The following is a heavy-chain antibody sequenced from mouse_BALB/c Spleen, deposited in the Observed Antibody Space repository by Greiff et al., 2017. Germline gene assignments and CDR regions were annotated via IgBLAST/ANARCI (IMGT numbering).Heavy chain of an antibody. CDR2: INPSNGGT. V-gene: IGHV1S81*02. CDR1: GYTFTSYY. Sequence: VQLQQPGAELVKPGASVKLSCKASGYTFTSYYMYWVKQRPGQGLEWIGGINPSNGGTNFNEKFKSKATLTVDKSSRTAYMQLSSLTSEDSAVYYCTRRKGYYFDYWGQGTTLTVSS. CDR3: TRRKGYYFDY. J-gene: IGHJ2*01.